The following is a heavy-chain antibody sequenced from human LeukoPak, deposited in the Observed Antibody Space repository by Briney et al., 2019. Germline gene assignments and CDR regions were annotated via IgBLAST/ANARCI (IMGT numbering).Heavy chain of an antibody. D-gene: IGHD3-3*01. J-gene: IGHJ4*02. CDR2: ISATGGRT. CDR3: AQDPAGVVIN. Sequence: GGSLRLSCAASGFTFGMSWVRQAPGKGLEWVSTISATGGRTDYADSVKGRFTISRDNSKNTLSLQMNSLRAEDTAMYYCAQDPAGVVINWGQGSLVTVSS. CDR1: GFTFG. V-gene: IGHV3-23*01.